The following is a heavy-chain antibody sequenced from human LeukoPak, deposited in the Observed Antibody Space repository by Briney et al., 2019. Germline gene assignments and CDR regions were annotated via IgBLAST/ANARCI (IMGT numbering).Heavy chain of an antibody. D-gene: IGHD1/OR15-1a*01. Sequence: PGGSLRLSCEASGFAFSTFAMSWVRQPPGKGLEWVSAISGSGGSTYYADSVMGRFTISRDNSKNMVFLQMNSLRAEDTAVYYCVKDFKGRMGTVATGGYWGQGTPVTVSS. CDR2: ISGSGGST. CDR3: VKDFKGRMGTVATGGY. J-gene: IGHJ4*02. CDR1: GFAFSTFA. V-gene: IGHV3-23*01.